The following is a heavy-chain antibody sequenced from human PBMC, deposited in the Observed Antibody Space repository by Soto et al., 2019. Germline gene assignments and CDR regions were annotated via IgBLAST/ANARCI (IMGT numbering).Heavy chain of an antibody. CDR3: ARDNIVLVPAAMRGGAPYYYYYYYGMDV. CDR2: TYYRSQWYI. CDR1: GNGVSSNSAA. Sequence: PSQTLSLTCVIPGNGVSSNSAAWNWIRQSPSRGLEWLGRTYYRSQWYIDYEESVKGRIITNPDPSKNHFSLHLSPVPPEHTAVYYCARDNIVLVPAAMRGGAPYYYYYYYGMDVWGQGTTVTVSS. D-gene: IGHD2-2*01. J-gene: IGHJ6*02. V-gene: IGHV6-1*01.